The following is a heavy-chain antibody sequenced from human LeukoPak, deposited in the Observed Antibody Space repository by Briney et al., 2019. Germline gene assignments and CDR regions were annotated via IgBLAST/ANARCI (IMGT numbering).Heavy chain of an antibody. J-gene: IGHJ5*02. CDR3: ARAHHCSSTSCSLAVGYSWFDP. CDR1: GGTFSSYA. Sequence: EASVKVSCKASGGTFSSYAINWVRQATGQGLEWMGWMNPNSGNTGYAQKFQGRVTITRNNSISTAYMELSSLRSEDTAVYYCARAHHCSSTSCSLAVGYSWFDPWGQGTLVTVSS. D-gene: IGHD2-2*01. V-gene: IGHV1-8*03. CDR2: MNPNSGNT.